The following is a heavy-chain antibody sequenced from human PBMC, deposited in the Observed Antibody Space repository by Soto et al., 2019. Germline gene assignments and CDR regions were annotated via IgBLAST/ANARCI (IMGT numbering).Heavy chain of an antibody. CDR2: ISGSGGST. CDR1: GFTFSSYA. CDR3: AKDFNLGLWSGYCFFDY. D-gene: IGHD3-3*01. J-gene: IGHJ4*02. Sequence: GGSLRLSCAASGFTFSSYAMSWVRQAPGKGLEWVSAISGSGGSTYYADSVKGRFTISRDNSKNTLYLQMNSLRAEDTAVYYCAKDFNLGLWSGYCFFDYWGQGTLVTVSS. V-gene: IGHV3-23*01.